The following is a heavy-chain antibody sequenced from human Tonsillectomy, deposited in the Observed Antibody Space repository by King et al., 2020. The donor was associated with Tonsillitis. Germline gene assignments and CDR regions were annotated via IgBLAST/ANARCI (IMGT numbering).Heavy chain of an antibody. Sequence: VQLEESGGGVVHPGRSLRLSCAASGFTFSSYGMYWVRQAPGRGLEWVAVISYDGSNKYYADSVKGRFTISRDNSKNTLYLQMNSLRAEDTAVYYCAKGSGDYWGQGTLVTVSS. CDR3: AKGSGDY. J-gene: IGHJ4*02. CDR2: ISYDGSNK. CDR1: GFTFSSYG. D-gene: IGHD3-10*01. V-gene: IGHV3-30*18.